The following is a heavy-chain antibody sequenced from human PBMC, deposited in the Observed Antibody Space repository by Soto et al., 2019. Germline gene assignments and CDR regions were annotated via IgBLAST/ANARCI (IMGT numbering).Heavy chain of an antibody. CDR1: GFTFSNAW. J-gene: IGHJ6*03. D-gene: IGHD6-13*01. Sequence: EVQLVESGGGLVKPGMSLRISCAASGFTFSNAWMNWVRQAPGKGLEWVGRIKSKTDGETTDYAAPVKGRFTISRDDSKNTLILQMNSLKIEDTAVYYCATGDSTSWTPVGRPDGPLFRAAAYYFYMDVWGKGTTVTVSS. CDR3: ATGDSTSWTPVGRPDGPLFRAAAYYFYMDV. V-gene: IGHV3-15*01. CDR2: IKSKTDGETT.